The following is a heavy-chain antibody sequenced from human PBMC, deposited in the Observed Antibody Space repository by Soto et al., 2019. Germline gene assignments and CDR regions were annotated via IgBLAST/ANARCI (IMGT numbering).Heavy chain of an antibody. D-gene: IGHD3-10*01. V-gene: IGHV5-10-1*01. CDR1: GYSFTSYW. J-gene: IGHJ6*02. CDR3: ARHLSKANYGSGSYGMDV. CDR2: IDPSDSYT. Sequence: GESLKISCKGSGYSFTSYWISWVRQMPGKGLEWMGRIDPSDSYTNYSPSFQGHVTTSADKSISTAYLQWSSLKASDTAMYYCARHLSKANYGSGSYGMDVWGQGTTVTVSS.